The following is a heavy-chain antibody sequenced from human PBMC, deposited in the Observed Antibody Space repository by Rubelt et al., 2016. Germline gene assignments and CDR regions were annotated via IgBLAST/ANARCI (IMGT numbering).Heavy chain of an antibody. CDR3: AAEGGKFLGFGDKKPDYYGMDV. D-gene: IGHD3-10*01. Sequence: GRQAPGQGLEWMGWINPNSGGTNYAQKFQGRVTMTRDTSISTAYMELSRLRSDDTAVYYCAAEGGKFLGFGDKKPDYYGMDVWGQGTTVTVSS. J-gene: IGHJ6*02. V-gene: IGHV1-2*02. CDR2: INPNSGGT.